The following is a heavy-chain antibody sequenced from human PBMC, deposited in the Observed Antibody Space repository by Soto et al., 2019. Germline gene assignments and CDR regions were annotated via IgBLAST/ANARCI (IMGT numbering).Heavy chain of an antibody. CDR2: IWYDGSNK. CDR1: GFTLSSYG. D-gene: IGHD4-17*01. V-gene: IGHV3-33*01. Sequence: GGSLRLSCAASGFTLSSYGMHWVRQAPGKGLEWVAVIWYDGSNKYYADSVKGRFTISRDNSKNTLYLQMNSLRAEDTAVYYCARASHYGDYGEVYFDYWGQGTLVTVSS. J-gene: IGHJ4*02. CDR3: ARASHYGDYGEVYFDY.